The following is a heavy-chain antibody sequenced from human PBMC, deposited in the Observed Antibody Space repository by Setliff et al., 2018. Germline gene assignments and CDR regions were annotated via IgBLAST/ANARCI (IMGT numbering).Heavy chain of an antibody. J-gene: IGHJ6*03. CDR2: IYTSWST. Sequence: PSETLSLTCNVSGGSISSRTYYWSWIRQPAGKGLEWIGHIYTSWSTNYNPSLKSRVTMSVDTTKNQFSLKLTSVTAADTAVYYCARVSGFLYVDVWGKGTMVTVSS. CDR1: GGSISSRTYY. V-gene: IGHV4-61*09. CDR3: ARVSGFLYVDV. D-gene: IGHD3-3*01.